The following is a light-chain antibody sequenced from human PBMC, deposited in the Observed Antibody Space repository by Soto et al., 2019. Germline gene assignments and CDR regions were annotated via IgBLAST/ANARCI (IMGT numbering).Light chain of an antibody. V-gene: IGKV1-27*01. J-gene: IGKJ3*01. CDR3: QNYNSFSQFT. Sequence: QMTQSPSSLSASVGDRVTFTCRASQGISNYLAWYQQKPGKVPKLLIYAASTLQSGVPSRYSGSGSGTDLTLTISSLQPEDVATYYCQNYNSFSQFTFGPGTKVDIK. CDR1: QGISNY. CDR2: AAS.